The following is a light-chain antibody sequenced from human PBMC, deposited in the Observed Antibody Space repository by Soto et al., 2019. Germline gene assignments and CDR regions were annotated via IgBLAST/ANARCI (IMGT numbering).Light chain of an antibody. J-gene: IGKJ1*01. CDR3: QHYKMYSPWT. Sequence: EIRVSQSPGTLSLSTGERATLSCMASQSVSSSYLAWYQQNPGQAPRLLIYGASTRATGIPARFSGSGSGTEFTLTISSLQSEDFATYYCQHYKMYSPWTFGQGTKV. V-gene: IGKV3-15*01. CDR2: GAS. CDR1: QSVSSSY.